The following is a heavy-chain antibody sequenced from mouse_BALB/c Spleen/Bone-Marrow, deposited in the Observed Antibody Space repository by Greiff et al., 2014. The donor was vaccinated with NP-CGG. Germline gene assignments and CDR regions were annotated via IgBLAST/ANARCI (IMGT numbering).Heavy chain of an antibody. CDR1: GFTFNTYA. J-gene: IGHJ3*01. V-gene: IGHV10-1*02. CDR3: VRPSYGNSGGFAY. CDR2: IRSKSNNYAT. D-gene: IGHD2-1*01. Sequence: EVQLQESGGGLVQPKGSLKLSCAASGFTFNTYAMNWVRQAPGKGLEWVARIRSKSNNYATYYADSVKDRFTISRDDSQSMLYLQMNNLKTEDTAMYYCVRPSYGNSGGFAYWGQGTLVTVSA.